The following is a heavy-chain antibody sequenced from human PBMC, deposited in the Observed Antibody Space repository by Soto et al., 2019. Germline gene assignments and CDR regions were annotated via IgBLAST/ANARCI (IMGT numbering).Heavy chain of an antibody. Sequence: SETLSLTCTVSGGSISSGGYYWSWIRQHPGKGLEWIGYIYYSGSTYYNPSLKSRVTISVDTSKNQFSLKLSSVTAADTAVYYCARDQRGATPTRYYYYGMDVWGQGTTVTVSS. CDR3: ARDQRGATPTRYYYYGMDV. CDR1: GGSISSGGYY. V-gene: IGHV4-31*03. CDR2: IYYSGST. J-gene: IGHJ6*02. D-gene: IGHD4-17*01.